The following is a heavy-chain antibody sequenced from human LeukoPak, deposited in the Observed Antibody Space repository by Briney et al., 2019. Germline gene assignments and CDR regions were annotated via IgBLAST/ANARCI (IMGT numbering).Heavy chain of an antibody. V-gene: IGHV3-74*01. CDR1: VFTLSNYW. Sequence: GGSLSLSCAASVFTLSNYWMIHRVRQVPGKGLQWVSRTNNDGNLKTDGRDTGYADSVKGRFTISTDNAKNTLYLQMNSVRAERTAVYFCARDRGSGWYYFEYWGERTLVSVSS. CDR3: ARDRGSGWYYFEY. D-gene: IGHD6-19*01. CDR2: TNNDGNLKTDGRDT. J-gene: IGHJ4*01.